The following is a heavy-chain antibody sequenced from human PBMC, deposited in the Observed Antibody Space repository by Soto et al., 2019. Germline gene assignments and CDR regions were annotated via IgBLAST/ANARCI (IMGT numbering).Heavy chain of an antibody. CDR2: IYYSGST. Sequence: SXTLSLTCTVSGGSISSYYWSCIRQPPGKGLEWIGYIYYSGSTSYNPSLKSRVTISVDTSKNQFSLKLTSVTAADTAVYYCARDKITGLFDYWGQGTLVTVSS. D-gene: IGHD2-8*02. J-gene: IGHJ4*02. CDR1: GGSISSYY. V-gene: IGHV4-59*12. CDR3: ARDKITGLFDY.